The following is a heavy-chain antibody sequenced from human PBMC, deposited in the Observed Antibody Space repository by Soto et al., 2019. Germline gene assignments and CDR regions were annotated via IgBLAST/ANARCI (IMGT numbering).Heavy chain of an antibody. D-gene: IGHD6-6*01. CDR3: ARGGRIAARPVWFDP. CDR2: ISSSSSYI. CDR1: GFTFSSYS. J-gene: IGHJ5*02. V-gene: IGHV3-21*01. Sequence: PGGSLRLSCAASGFTFSSYSMNWVRQAPGKGLEWVSSISSSSSYIYYADSVKGRFTISRDNAKNSLYLQMNSLRAEDTAVYYCARGGRIAARPVWFDPWGQGTLVTVSS.